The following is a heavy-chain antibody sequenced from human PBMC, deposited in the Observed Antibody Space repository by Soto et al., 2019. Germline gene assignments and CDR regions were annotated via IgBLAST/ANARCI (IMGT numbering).Heavy chain of an antibody. D-gene: IGHD1-26*01. V-gene: IGHV3-23*01. J-gene: IGHJ4*02. CDR3: AKDGMGATRY. CDR1: GFTFDNFA. Sequence: VHLLDSGGGWVQPGGSLRLSCAASGFTFDNFAMRWVRQAPGKGPEWVSSISAGGDDTYYADSVKGRFTISRDNSKKTVSLQINRLGVEDTAIYYCAKDGMGATRYWGQGTLVTVSS. CDR2: ISAGGDDT.